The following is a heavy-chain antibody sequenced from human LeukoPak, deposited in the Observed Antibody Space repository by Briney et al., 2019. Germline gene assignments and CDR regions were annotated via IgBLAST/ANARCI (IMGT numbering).Heavy chain of an antibody. CDR2: IIPIFGTA. J-gene: IGHJ4*02. Sequence: SVKVSCKASGGTFSSYAISWVRQAPGQGLEWMGGIIPIFGTANYAQKFQGRVTITADESTSTAYMELSSLRSEDTAVYYCARDSSPDFWSGYQYYFDYWGQGTLVTVSS. V-gene: IGHV1-69*13. CDR1: GGTFSSYA. CDR3: ARDSSPDFWSGYQYYFDY. D-gene: IGHD3-3*01.